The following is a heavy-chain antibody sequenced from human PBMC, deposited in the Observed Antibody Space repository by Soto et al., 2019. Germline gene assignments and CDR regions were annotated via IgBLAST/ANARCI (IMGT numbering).Heavy chain of an antibody. CDR1: GGSFSGYY. CDR3: ARVPMYSSSWYGRVAY. V-gene: IGHV4-34*01. J-gene: IGHJ4*02. D-gene: IGHD6-13*01. Sequence: QVQLQQWGAGLLKPSETLSLTCAVCGGSFSGYYWSWIRQPPGKGLEWIGEITHSGSTNYNPSLTSRVTRAVDTSTNQFSQKLSSVTAADTAVYSCARVPMYSSSWYGRVAYWGQGTLVTVSS. CDR2: ITHSGST.